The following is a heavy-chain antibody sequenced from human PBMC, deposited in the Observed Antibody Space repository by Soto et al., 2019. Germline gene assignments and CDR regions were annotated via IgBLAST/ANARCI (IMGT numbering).Heavy chain of an antibody. V-gene: IGHV3-23*01. J-gene: IGHJ6*02. CDR3: ANGGASGSGHRCYYYGLES. Sequence: PGGSLRLSCAASGFSLSSYAMTWVRQAPGKGLEWVSAISGSGGSTYYADSVKGRFTISRDNSKNTLYLQMNSLRAEDTAVYYCANGGASGSGHRCYYYGLESWRRGFTVAVSS. CDR2: ISGSGGST. D-gene: IGHD3-16*02. CDR1: GFSLSSYA.